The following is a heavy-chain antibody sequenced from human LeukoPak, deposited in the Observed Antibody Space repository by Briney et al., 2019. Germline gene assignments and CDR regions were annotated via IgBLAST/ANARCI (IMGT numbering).Heavy chain of an antibody. CDR1: GYTFTGYY. CDR2: INPNSGGT. J-gene: IGHJ6*03. D-gene: IGHD3-9*01. CDR3: ARLRSYDKDYYYYMDV. V-gene: IGHV1-2*02. Sequence: ASVKVSCKASGYTFTGYYMHWVRQAPGQGLEWMGWINPNSGGTNYAQKFQGRVTMTRDTSISTAYMELSRLRSDDTAVYYCARLRSYDKDYYYYMDVWGKGTTVTISS.